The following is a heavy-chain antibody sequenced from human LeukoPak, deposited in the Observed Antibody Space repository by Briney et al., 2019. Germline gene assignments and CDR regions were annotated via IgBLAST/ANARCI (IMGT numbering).Heavy chain of an antibody. J-gene: IGHJ6*02. CDR1: GYSISSGYY. Sequence: SETLSLTCTVSGYSISSGYYWGWIRQPPGKGLEWIGSIYHSGSTYYNPSLKSRVTISVDTSKNQFSLKLSSVTAADTAVYYCARDLKVMVRGVTYYYYGMDVWGQGTTVTVSS. V-gene: IGHV4-38-2*02. CDR2: IYHSGST. CDR3: ARDLKVMVRGVTYYYYGMDV. D-gene: IGHD3-10*01.